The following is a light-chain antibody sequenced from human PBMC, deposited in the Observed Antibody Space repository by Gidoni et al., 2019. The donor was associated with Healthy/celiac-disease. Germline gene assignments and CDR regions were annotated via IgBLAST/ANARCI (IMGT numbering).Light chain of an antibody. CDR2: DAS. CDR3: QQRSNWPPET. Sequence: EIVLTQSPATLSVSPGERATLSCRASQSVSSYLAWYQQKPGQAPRLLIYDASNRATGIPARFSGSGSGTDFTLTISSLEPEDFAVYYCQQRSNWPPETFXQXTKVEIK. V-gene: IGKV3-11*01. CDR1: QSVSSY. J-gene: IGKJ1*01.